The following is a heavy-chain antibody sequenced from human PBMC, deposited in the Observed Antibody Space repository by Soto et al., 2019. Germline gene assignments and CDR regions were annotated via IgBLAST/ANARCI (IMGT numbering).Heavy chain of an antibody. CDR3: AREPEGIAAALDY. D-gene: IGHD6-13*01. V-gene: IGHV3-21*01. Sequence: ESGGGLVKPGGSLRLSCAASGFTFRTYGMNWVRRAPGGGLEWVASISSSGSFIYYADSVKGRFTISRDDAEKSLYLQMNSLRAEDTALYYCAREPEGIAAALDYWGRGTLVTVSS. CDR2: ISSSGSFI. J-gene: IGHJ4*02. CDR1: GFTFRTYG.